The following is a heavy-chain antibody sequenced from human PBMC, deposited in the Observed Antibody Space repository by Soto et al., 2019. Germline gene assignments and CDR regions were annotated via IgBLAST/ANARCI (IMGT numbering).Heavy chain of an antibody. CDR3: ARDILLEWLHCGMDV. D-gene: IGHD3-3*01. J-gene: IGHJ6*02. V-gene: IGHV3-48*02. CDR2: ISSSSSTI. CDR1: GFTFSSYS. Sequence: GGSLRLSCAASGFTFSSYSMNWVRQAPGKGLEWVSYISSSSSTIYYADSVKGRFTISRDNAKNSLYLQMNSLRDEDTAVYYCARDILLEWLHCGMDVWGQGTTVTVSS.